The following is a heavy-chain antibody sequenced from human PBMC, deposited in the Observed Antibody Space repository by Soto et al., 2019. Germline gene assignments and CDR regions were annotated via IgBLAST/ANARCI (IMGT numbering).Heavy chain of an antibody. CDR2: IYYSGST. D-gene: IGHD3-3*01. J-gene: IGHJ6*03. CDR1: GGSFSGYY. Sequence: PSETLSLTCAVYGGSFSGYYWSWIRQPPGKGLEWIGDIYYSGSTNYNPSHKSRVTISVDTSKNQFSLKLSSVTAADTAVYYCARAQSYYDFWSGYYTGIAHDYYYYYMDVWGKGTTVTVSS. V-gene: IGHV4-59*01. CDR3: ARAQSYYDFWSGYYTGIAHDYYYYYMDV.